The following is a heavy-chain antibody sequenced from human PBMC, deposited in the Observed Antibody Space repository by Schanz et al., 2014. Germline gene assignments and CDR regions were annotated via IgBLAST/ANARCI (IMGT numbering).Heavy chain of an antibody. CDR3: ARHSGYYYYYGMDV. CDR1: GGSISSSSYY. J-gene: IGHJ6*02. CDR2: IYYSGST. Sequence: QLQLQESGPGLVKPSETLSLTCTVSGGSISSSSYYWGWIRQTSGKGLEWIGSIYYSGSTYYNPSKKGRFTIPGAPSRNQFSLKLSSVPAADTAVYYCARHSGYYYYYGMDVWGQGTTVTVSS. V-gene: IGHV4-39*01.